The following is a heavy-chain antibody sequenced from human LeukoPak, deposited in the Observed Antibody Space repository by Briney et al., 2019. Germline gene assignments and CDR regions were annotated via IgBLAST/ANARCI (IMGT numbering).Heavy chain of an antibody. CDR2: IYYSGST. J-gene: IGHJ3*02. D-gene: IGHD2/OR15-2a*01. Sequence: PSETLSLTCAVYGGSFSGYYWSWIRQPPGKGLEWIGYIYYSGSTNYNPSLKSRVTISVDTSKNQFSLKLSSVTAADTAVYYCARAVALSSFDIWGQGTMVTVSS. CDR1: GGSFSGYY. V-gene: IGHV4-59*01. CDR3: ARAVALSSFDI.